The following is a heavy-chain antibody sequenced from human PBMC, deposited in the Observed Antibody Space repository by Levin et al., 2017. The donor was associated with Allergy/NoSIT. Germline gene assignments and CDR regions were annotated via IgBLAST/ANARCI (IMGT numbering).Heavy chain of an antibody. V-gene: IGHV3-74*01. CDR2: IKPDGTGA. Sequence: LAGGSLRLSCAASGFTFSNYWMHWVRQVPGKGLIFVSTIKPDGTGANYAESVRGRFSVSRDNTKNTLFLQMNSLRVEDTGLYFCTNGLTGEASWGRGTLVSVSS. J-gene: IGHJ5*02. CDR3: TNGLTGEAS. D-gene: IGHD7-27*01. CDR1: GFTFSNYW.